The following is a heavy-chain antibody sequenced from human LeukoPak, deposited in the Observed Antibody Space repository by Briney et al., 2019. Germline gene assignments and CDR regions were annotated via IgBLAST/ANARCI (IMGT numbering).Heavy chain of an antibody. V-gene: IGHV3-30*02. CDR3: ARVYLERLTAGYFDH. J-gene: IGHJ4*02. CDR1: GFTFSSYG. Sequence: GGSLRLSCAASGFTFSSYGMHWVRQAPGKGLEWVAFIRYDGSKYYADSVKGRFTISRDNSKSTLYLQMNSLRDDDSAAYFCARVYLERLTAGYFDHWGQGTQVTVSP. D-gene: IGHD2-8*01. CDR2: IRYDGSK.